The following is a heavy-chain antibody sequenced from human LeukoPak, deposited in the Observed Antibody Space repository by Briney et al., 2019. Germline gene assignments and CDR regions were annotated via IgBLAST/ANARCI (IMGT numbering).Heavy chain of an antibody. CDR1: GGSFSGYY. J-gene: IGHJ4*02. Sequence: SETLSLTCAVYGGSFSGYYWSWIRQPPGKGLEWIGEINHSGSTNYNPSLKSRVTISVDASKNQFSLRLNSVTAADTAMYYCAKSGGYGLIDYWGQGTLVTVSS. CDR3: AKSGGYGLIDY. CDR2: INHSGST. V-gene: IGHV4-34*01. D-gene: IGHD1-26*01.